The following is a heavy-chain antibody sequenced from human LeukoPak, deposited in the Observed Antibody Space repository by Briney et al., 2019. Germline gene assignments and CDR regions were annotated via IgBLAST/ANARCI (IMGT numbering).Heavy chain of an antibody. CDR1: GYTFTGYY. V-gene: IGHV1-2*02. D-gene: IGHD3-10*01. J-gene: IGHJ4*02. Sequence: ASVKVSCKASGYTFTGYYMHWVRQAPGQGLEWMGWINPNSGGTNYAQKFQGRVTMTRDTSISTAYMELSRLRSDDTAVYYCARPGGFLGFGENSFDYWGKGTLVTVS. CDR3: ARPGGFLGFGENSFDY. CDR2: INPNSGGT.